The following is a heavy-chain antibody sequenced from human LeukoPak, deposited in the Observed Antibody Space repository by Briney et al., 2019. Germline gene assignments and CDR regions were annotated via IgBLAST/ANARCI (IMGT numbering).Heavy chain of an antibody. D-gene: IGHD1-26*01. CDR3: AALDSGNYYGDY. CDR1: GFTFDDYA. Sequence: GGSLRLSCAASGFTFDDYAMHWVWQAPGQGLEWVSGISWNSGSIGYADSVKGRFTISRDNAKNSLYLQMNSLRPEDTALYYCAALDSGNYYGDYWGQGTLVTVSS. V-gene: IGHV3-9*01. J-gene: IGHJ4*02. CDR2: ISWNSGSI.